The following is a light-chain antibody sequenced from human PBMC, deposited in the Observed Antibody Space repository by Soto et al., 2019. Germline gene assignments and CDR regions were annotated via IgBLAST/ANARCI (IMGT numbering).Light chain of an antibody. CDR1: SSDVGGYNY. CDR2: EVT. Sequence: HSVLTQPSSVSGSPGQSITISCTGTSSDVGGYNYVSWYQQHPGKAPKLMIYEVTNRPSGVSNRFSGSQSGNTASLTISGLQSEDEAEYYCSSYTSSNTQVFGTGTKVTVL. J-gene: IGLJ1*01. V-gene: IGLV2-14*01. CDR3: SSYTSSNTQV.